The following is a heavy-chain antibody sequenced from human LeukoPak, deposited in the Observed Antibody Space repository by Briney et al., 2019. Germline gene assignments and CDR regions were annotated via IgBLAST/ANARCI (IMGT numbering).Heavy chain of an antibody. Sequence: GALRLSCVVSGFPFISCSMNWVRQAPGKGREWVSYISSSSTTRYYADSVKGRFTISGDNAKNSLYLQMNSLRDEDSAVYYCARDPHIAAAGTIFDYWGQGTLVTVSS. CDR2: ISSSSTTR. CDR3: ARDPHIAAAGTIFDY. D-gene: IGHD6-13*01. J-gene: IGHJ4*02. CDR1: GFPFISCS. V-gene: IGHV3-48*02.